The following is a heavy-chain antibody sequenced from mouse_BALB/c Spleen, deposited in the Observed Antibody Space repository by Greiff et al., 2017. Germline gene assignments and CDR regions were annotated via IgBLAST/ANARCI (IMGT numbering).Heavy chain of an antibody. CDR2: IYPGSGNT. CDR1: GYTFTDYY. J-gene: IGHJ4*01. Sequence: QGQLQQSGAELARPGASVKLSCKASGYTFTDYYINWVKQRTGQGLEWIGEIYPGSGNTYYNEKFKGKATLTADKSSSTAYMQLSSLTSEDSAVYFCARGLAHAMDYWGQGTSVTVSS. V-gene: IGHV1-77*01. D-gene: IGHD3-3*01. CDR3: ARGLAHAMDY.